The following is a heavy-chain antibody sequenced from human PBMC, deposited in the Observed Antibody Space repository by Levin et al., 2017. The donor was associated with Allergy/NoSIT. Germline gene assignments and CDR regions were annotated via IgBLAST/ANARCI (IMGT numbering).Heavy chain of an antibody. Sequence: GASVKVSCKASGYTFTSYYMHWVRQAPGQGLEWMGIINPSGGSTSYAQKFQGRVTMTRDTSTSTVYMELSSLRSEDTAVYYCARDLALGGSGSYYTYYFDYWGQGTLVTVSS. CDR2: INPSGGST. D-gene: IGHD3-10*01. CDR1: GYTFTSYY. CDR3: ARDLALGGSGSYYTYYFDY. J-gene: IGHJ4*02. V-gene: IGHV1-46*01.